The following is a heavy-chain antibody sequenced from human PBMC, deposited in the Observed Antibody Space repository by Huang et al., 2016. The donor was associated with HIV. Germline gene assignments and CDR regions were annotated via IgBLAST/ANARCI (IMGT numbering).Heavy chain of an antibody. CDR1: GFTFSSYG. D-gene: IGHD6-13*01. Sequence: QVQLVESGGGVVQPGRSLRISCAASGFTFSSYGMHWVRQAPGKGLEGVAVRSEDGKTKYYAESVKCRFSISRDNSKTTVYLQLNSLRVDDTVVYYCAKGGSAAAVLDFWGQGTLVTVSS. J-gene: IGHJ4*02. CDR3: AKGGSAAAVLDF. V-gene: IGHV3-30*18. CDR2: RSEDGKTK.